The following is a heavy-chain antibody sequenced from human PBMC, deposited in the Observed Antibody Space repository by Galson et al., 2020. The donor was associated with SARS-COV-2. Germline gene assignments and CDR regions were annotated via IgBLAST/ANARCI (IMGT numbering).Heavy chain of an antibody. V-gene: IGHV3-23*01. Sequence: GESLKISCAASGFTFSSYAMSWVRQAPGKGLEWVSAISGSGGSTYYADSVKGRFTISRDNSKNTLYLQMNSLRAEDTAVYYCAKVYGSGRRTNWFDPWGQGTLVTVSS. CDR1: GFTFSSYA. CDR2: ISGSGGST. D-gene: IGHD3-10*01. J-gene: IGHJ5*02. CDR3: AKVYGSGRRTNWFDP.